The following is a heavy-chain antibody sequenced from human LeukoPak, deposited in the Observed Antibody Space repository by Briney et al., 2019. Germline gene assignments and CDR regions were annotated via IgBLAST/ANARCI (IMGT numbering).Heavy chain of an antibody. CDR1: GGSISSYY. D-gene: IGHD3-22*01. V-gene: IGHV4-59*01. CDR3: ASASYYYDSSGYYYVYFDY. CDR2: IYYSGST. Sequence: SETLSLTCTVSGGSISSYYWSWIRQPPGKGLEWIGYIYYSGSTNHNPSLKSRVTISVDTSKNQFSLKLSSVTAADTAVYYCASASYYYDSSGYYYVYFDYWGQGTLVTVSS. J-gene: IGHJ4*02.